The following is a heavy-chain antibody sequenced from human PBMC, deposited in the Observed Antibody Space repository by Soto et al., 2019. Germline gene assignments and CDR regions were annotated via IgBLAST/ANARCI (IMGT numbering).Heavy chain of an antibody. CDR3: ARDYIVGDATYSDGIYV. J-gene: IGHJ6*02. Sequence: GVSRRLSWAASGVTFSSYSINWVRHAPEKGLEWVSYISSSSSIIYYADSVKGRFTISRDNAKNSLYLQMNSLRDEDTAVYYCARDYIVGDATYSDGIYVCGLRTTVPVS. CDR2: ISSSSSII. CDR1: GVTFSSYS. D-gene: IGHD1-26*01. V-gene: IGHV3-48*02.